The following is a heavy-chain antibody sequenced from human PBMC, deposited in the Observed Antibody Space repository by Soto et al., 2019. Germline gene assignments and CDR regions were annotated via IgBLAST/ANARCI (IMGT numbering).Heavy chain of an antibody. D-gene: IGHD3-3*01. Sequence: EVQLVESGGGLVQPGGSLRLSCAASGIAFSSYWMTWVRQAPGKGLEWVANIKQDGSDKYYVDSVKGRFTISRDNAKNSLYLQMNGLRAEDTAVYYCSSDPPWDDYAFDFWGQGTMVTVSS. V-gene: IGHV3-7*01. CDR3: SSDPPWDDYAFDF. CDR1: GIAFSSYW. J-gene: IGHJ3*01. CDR2: IKQDGSDK.